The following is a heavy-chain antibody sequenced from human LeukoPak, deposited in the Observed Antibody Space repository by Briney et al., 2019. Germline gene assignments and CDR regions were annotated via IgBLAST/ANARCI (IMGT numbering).Heavy chain of an antibody. D-gene: IGHD3-3*01. CDR1: XXTXSSYA. CDR2: ISYDGSNK. Sequence: LRLSXXASXXTXSSYAMHWVRQAXGXGLEWVAVISYDGSNKYYADSVKGRFTISRDNSKNTLYLQMNSLRAEDTAVYYCARDLSLEFDYWGQGTLVTVSS. J-gene: IGHJ4*02. CDR3: ARDLSLEFDY. V-gene: IGHV3-30*04.